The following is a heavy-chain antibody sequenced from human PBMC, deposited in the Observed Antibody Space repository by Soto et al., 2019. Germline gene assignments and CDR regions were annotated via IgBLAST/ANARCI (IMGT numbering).Heavy chain of an antibody. CDR1: GDSISSGCYY. J-gene: IGHJ4*02. D-gene: IGHD5-12*01. CDR3: ARAPITLPTPFDY. V-gene: IGHV4-31*03. CDR2: IHYTGST. Sequence: SETLFLTCSFSGDSISSGCYYWSWLRPHPGKGLEWIGYIHYTGSTYYNPSLKSRVTISVDRSKNQFSLKLSSVTVADTAVYYCARAPITLPTPFDYWGQGTLVTVSS.